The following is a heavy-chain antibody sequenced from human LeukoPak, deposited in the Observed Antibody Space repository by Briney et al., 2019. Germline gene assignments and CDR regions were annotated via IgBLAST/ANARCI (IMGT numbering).Heavy chain of an antibody. CDR1: GFTVSSNH. J-gene: IGHJ3*02. V-gene: IGHV3-53*01. CDR2: IYSGGST. CDR3: ARDLTYAFDI. Sequence: PGGSLRLSCAASGFTVSSNHMSWVRQAPGKGLEWVSVIYSGGSTYYADSVKGRFTISRDNSKNTLYLQMNSLRAEDTAVYYCARDLTYAFDIWGQGTMVTVSS.